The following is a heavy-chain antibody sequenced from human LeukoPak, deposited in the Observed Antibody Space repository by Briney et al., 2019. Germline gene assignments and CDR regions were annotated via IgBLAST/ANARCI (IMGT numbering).Heavy chain of an antibody. CDR3: GRAMEV. CDR2: INLDGSQK. CDR1: GFTFSNYW. J-gene: IGHJ6*02. V-gene: IGHV3-7*01. Sequence: GGSLRLSCAASGFTFSNYWMAWVRQAPGKGPEWVANINLDGSQKYYVDSVKGRFTISRDNAKNSLYLQMNSLRAEDTAVYYCGRAMEVWGQGTTVTVSS.